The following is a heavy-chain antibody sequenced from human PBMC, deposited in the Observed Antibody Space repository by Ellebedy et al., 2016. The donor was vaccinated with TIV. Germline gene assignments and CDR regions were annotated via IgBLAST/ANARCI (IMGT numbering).Heavy chain of an antibody. D-gene: IGHD3-10*01. Sequence: SETLSLXCAAYGGSFSGYYWSWIRQPPGKGLEWIGEINHSGSTNYNASLKSRVTISVDTSKNQFSLKLSSVTAADTAVYYCARKESFLYYFDYWGQGTLVAVSS. V-gene: IGHV4-34*01. J-gene: IGHJ4*02. CDR1: GGSFSGYY. CDR2: INHSGST. CDR3: ARKESFLYYFDY.